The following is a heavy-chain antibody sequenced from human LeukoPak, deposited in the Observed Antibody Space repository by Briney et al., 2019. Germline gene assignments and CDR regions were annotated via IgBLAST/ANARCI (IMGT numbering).Heavy chain of an antibody. CDR3: ARVSHYYYGMDV. CDR1: GFTFSSYS. Sequence: GGSLRLSCAASGFTFSSYSMNGVRQAPGKGLEWVSSISSSSSYIYYADSVKGRFTISRDNAKNSLYLQMNSLRAEDTAVYYCARVSHYYYGMDVWGQGTTVTVSS. V-gene: IGHV3-21*01. CDR2: ISSSSSYI. J-gene: IGHJ6*02.